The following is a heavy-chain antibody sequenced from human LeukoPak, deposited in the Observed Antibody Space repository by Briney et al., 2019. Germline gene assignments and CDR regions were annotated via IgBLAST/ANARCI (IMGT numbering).Heavy chain of an antibody. J-gene: IGHJ5*02. Sequence: GGSLRLSCAASGFTFSGYGMHWVRRAPGKGLEWVSAITGSGGSTYYADSVKGRFTISRDNSKNTLYLQMNSLRADDTAVYYCAKDPDSSSWYNWFDPWGQGTLVTVSS. D-gene: IGHD6-13*01. CDR1: GFTFSGYG. V-gene: IGHV3-23*01. CDR2: ITGSGGST. CDR3: AKDPDSSSWYNWFDP.